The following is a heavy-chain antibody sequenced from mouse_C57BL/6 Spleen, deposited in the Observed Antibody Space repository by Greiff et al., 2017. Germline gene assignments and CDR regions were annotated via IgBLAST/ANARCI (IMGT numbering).Heavy chain of an antibody. D-gene: IGHD2-5*01. V-gene: IGHV1-54*01. CDR1: GYAFTNYL. J-gene: IGHJ3*01. CDR3: ARCRDPYYSNSFAY. Sequence: QVQLKQSGAELVRPGTSVKVSCKASGYAFTNYLIEWVKQRPGQGLEWIGVINPGSGGTNYNEKFKGKATLTADKSSSTAYMQLSSLTSEDSAVYFCARCRDPYYSNSFAYWGQGTLVTVSA. CDR2: INPGSGGT.